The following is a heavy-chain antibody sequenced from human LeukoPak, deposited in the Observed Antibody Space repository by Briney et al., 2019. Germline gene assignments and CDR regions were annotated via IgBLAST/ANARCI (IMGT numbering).Heavy chain of an antibody. V-gene: IGHV1-18*01. J-gene: IGHJ6*03. CDR1: GYTFTSYG. CDR3: ARDPSPGGDDYVWGSYRYIGYYYYYMDV. CDR2: ISAYNGNT. D-gene: IGHD3-16*02. Sequence: VASVKVSCKASGYTFTSYGISWVRQAPGQGLEWMGWISAYNGNTNYAQKLQGRVTMTTDTSTSTAYMELRSLRSDDTAVYYCARDPSPGGDDYVWGSYRYIGYYYYYMDVWGKGTTVTVSS.